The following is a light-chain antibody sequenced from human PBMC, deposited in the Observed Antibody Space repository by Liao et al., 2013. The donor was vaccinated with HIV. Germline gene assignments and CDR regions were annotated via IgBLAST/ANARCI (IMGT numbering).Light chain of an antibody. CDR2: QDT. V-gene: IGLV3-1*01. CDR3: QAWDTGTGV. Sequence: SYVLTQPPSVSVSPGQTASITCSGDRLGDKYACWYQQKPGQSPVLVIYQDTKRPSGIPERFSGSNSGNTATLTISGTQALDEADYYCQAWDTGTGVFGTGTKV. CDR1: RLGDKY. J-gene: IGLJ1*01.